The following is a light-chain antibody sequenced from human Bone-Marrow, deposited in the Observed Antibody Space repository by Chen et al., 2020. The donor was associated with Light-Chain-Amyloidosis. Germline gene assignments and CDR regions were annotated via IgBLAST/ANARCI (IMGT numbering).Light chain of an antibody. V-gene: IGLV2-11*01. CDR2: DVS. CDR3: CSYAGIYWV. CDR1: SRDVGGYDS. Sequence: QSALTQPRSVSASPGQSVTISCTGTSRDVGGYDSVSWYQQYPGKAPKLMIYDVSKRPSGVPDRFSASKSGNTASLTISGLQAEDEADYYCCSYAGIYWVFGGGTKLTVL. J-gene: IGLJ3*02.